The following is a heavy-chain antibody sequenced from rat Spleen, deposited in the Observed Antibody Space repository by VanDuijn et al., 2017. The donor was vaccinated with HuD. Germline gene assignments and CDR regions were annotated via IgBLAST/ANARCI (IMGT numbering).Heavy chain of an antibody. CDR1: GFTFSDYD. J-gene: IGHJ2*01. V-gene: IGHV5-29*01. D-gene: IGHD1-4*01. CDR2: ISYDGGST. Sequence: EVQLVESGGGLVQPGRSLNLSCAASGFTFSDYDMAWIRQAPTKGLEWVTTISYDGGSTNYRDSVKGRFTISSDNAKSTLYLQMDSLRSEDTATYYCARRSTGIRDWGQGVMVTVSS. CDR3: ARRSTGIRD.